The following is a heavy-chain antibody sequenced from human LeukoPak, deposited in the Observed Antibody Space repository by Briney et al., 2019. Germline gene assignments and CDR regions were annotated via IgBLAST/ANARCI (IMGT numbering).Heavy chain of an antibody. CDR2: ISGSGYST. CDR1: GFTFNNYA. Sequence: GGSLRLSCVASGFTFNNYAMTCARQAPGKGLEWVSAISGSGYSTYYVDSVKGRFTISRDNSKNTLYLQMNSLRAEDTALYFCAQWSRYFDYWGQGTLVTVSS. D-gene: IGHD1-26*01. J-gene: IGHJ4*02. V-gene: IGHV3-23*01. CDR3: AQWSRYFDY.